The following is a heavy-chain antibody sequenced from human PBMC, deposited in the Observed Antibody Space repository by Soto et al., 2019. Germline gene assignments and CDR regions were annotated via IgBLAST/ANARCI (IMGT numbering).Heavy chain of an antibody. D-gene: IGHD6-19*01. CDR1: GFTFSSYS. V-gene: IGHV3-21*01. J-gene: IGHJ4*02. CDR2: ISSSSSYI. Sequence: GGSLRLSCAASGFTFSSYSMNWVRQAPGKGLEWVSSISSSSSYIYYADSVKGRFTISRDNAKNSLYLQMNSLRAEDTAVYYCARDTPSQWLVLYYFDYWGQGTLVTSPQ. CDR3: ARDTPSQWLVLYYFDY.